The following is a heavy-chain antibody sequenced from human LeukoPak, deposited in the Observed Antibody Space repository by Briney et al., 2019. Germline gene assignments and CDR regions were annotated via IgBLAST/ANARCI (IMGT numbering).Heavy chain of an antibody. D-gene: IGHD3-22*01. CDR3: ARASEDSSGYYYESEYFQH. CDR2: IIPIFGTA. J-gene: IGHJ1*01. CDR1: GGTFSSYA. V-gene: IGHV1-69*13. Sequence: GASVKVSCKASGGTFSSYAISWVRQAPGQGLEWMGGIIPIFGTANYAQKFQGRVTITADESTSTAYMELSSLRSEDTAVYYCARASEDSSGYYYESEYFQHWGQGTLVTVSS.